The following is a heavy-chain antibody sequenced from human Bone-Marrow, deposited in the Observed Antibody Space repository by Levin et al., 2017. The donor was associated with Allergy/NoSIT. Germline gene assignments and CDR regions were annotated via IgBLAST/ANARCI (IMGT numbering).Heavy chain of an antibody. CDR2: VSYSGSI. V-gene: IGHV4-59*02. Sequence: PQTLSLTCAVSGVSVRHYYWTWIRQPPGKALEWIGRVSYSGSINYNPSLWSRATVSVDTSNNQFSLKLTSVTAADTAIYYCARTQGNDYFYSYMDVWGRGTTVTVSS. CDR3: ARTQGNDYFYSYMDV. CDR1: GVSVRHYY. J-gene: IGHJ6*03.